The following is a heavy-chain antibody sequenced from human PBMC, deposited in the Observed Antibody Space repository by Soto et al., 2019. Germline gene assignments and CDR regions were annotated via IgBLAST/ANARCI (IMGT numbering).Heavy chain of an antibody. CDR2: IFPLTDIP. CDR1: RDTFSKYP. Sequence: SVKPSCKDSRDTFSKYPINCLRNDNEQGLEWMGSIFPLTDIPDYAQNFQPRLTISADKSTSTAYMELSILTSDDTAIYFCTRGHLVVVNYFESWGQGTMVTVSS. J-gene: IGHJ4*02. V-gene: IGHV1-69*04. CDR3: TRGHLVVVNYFES.